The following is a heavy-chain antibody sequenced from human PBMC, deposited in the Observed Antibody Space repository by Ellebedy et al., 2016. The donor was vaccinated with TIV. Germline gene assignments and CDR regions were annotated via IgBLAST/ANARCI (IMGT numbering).Heavy chain of an antibody. D-gene: IGHD5-18*01. CDR2: IYSGGAT. J-gene: IGHJ4*02. V-gene: IGHV3-66*01. Sequence: PGGSLRLSCAASGFTVSSNYMSWVRQAPGKGLEWASVIYSGGATSYADSVKGGFTISRDNSKNTLYLQMNSLRVEDTAVYYCARKYIYGFDWGQGTLVTVSS. CDR1: GFTVSSNY. CDR3: ARKYIYGFD.